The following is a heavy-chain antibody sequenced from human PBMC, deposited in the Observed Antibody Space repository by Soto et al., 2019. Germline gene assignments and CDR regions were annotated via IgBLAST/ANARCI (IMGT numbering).Heavy chain of an antibody. V-gene: IGHV3-23*01. Sequence: GGSLRLSCAASAFTFSNYAMSWVRQASGKGLEWVSTISGSGGNTYYADSVKGRFTISRDNFKNTLYLQMNSLRGEDTAVYYCAKESSSSPIVGFYYYGMDVWGQGTTVTVSS. CDR2: ISGSGGNT. D-gene: IGHD1-26*01. CDR1: AFTFSNYA. CDR3: AKESSSSPIVGFYYYGMDV. J-gene: IGHJ6*02.